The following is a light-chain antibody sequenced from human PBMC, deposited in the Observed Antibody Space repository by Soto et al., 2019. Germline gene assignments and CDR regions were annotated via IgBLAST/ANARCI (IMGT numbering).Light chain of an antibody. CDR3: SSYTSSSTRV. V-gene: IGLV2-14*01. J-gene: IGLJ1*01. CDR2: DVS. Sequence: QSVLTQPASVSGSPGQSITISCTGTSSDVGGYNYVSWYQQHPGKAPKLMSYDVSDRPSGVSNRFSGSKSGNTASLTISGLQAEDEAYYYCSSYTSSSTRVFGTGTKLTVL. CDR1: SSDVGGYNY.